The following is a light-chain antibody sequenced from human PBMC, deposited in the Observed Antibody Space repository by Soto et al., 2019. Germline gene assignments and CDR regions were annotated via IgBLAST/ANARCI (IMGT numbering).Light chain of an antibody. J-gene: IGKJ5*01. CDR1: QSIGNF. CDR3: QQAHGT. CDR2: AAS. V-gene: IGKV1-39*01. Sequence: DLQMTQSPSSLSASVGDRVTITCRASQSIGNFLSWFQQKPGKAPKLLIFAASNLQNDVPSRFSGSGSGTDFTLTINSLQPEDFAAYYCQQAHGTFGQGTRLDIK.